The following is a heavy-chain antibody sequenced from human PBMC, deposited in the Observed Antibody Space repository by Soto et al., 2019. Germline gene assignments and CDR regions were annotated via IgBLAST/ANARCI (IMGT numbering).Heavy chain of an antibody. CDR1: GGSISSYY. Sequence: SETLSLTCTVSGGSISSYYWSWVRQPPGKGLEWIGYIYYSGSTNYNPSLKSRVTISVDTSKNQFSLKLSSVTAADTAVYYCARSSSAGYIAARRFYYYGMDVWGQGTTVTVSS. J-gene: IGHJ6*02. CDR3: ARSSSAGYIAARRFYYYGMDV. D-gene: IGHD6-6*01. CDR2: IYYSGST. V-gene: IGHV4-59*01.